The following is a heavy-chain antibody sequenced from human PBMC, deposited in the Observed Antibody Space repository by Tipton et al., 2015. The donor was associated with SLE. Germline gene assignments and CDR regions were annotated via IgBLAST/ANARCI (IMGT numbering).Heavy chain of an antibody. D-gene: IGHD3-3*01. CDR2: IFHTGST. CDR1: GGSISSNDW. J-gene: IGHJ3*01. V-gene: IGHV4-4*02. CDR3: ARGAGDFWSSHLAFDV. Sequence: GSLRLSCAVSGGSISSNDWWIWIRQPPGKGLEWIGEIFHTGSTNYNPSLKGRDTISLDKSKNEFSLELSPVTAADTAVYYCARGAGDFWSSHLAFDVWGQGTMVTV.